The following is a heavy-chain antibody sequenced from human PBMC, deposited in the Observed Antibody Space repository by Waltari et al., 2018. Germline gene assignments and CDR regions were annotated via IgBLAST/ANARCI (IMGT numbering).Heavy chain of an antibody. D-gene: IGHD5-18*01. J-gene: IGHJ6*02. CDR2: IYYSGST. CDR3: ARSVYSYDYYYYGMDV. V-gene: IGHV4-59*01. CDR1: GGSISRYY. Sequence: QVQLQESGPGLVKPSETLSLTCTVSGGSISRYYWRWIRQPTGKGLEWIGYIYYSGSTNYNPSLKSRVTISVDTSKNQFSLKLSSVTAADTAVYYCARSVYSYDYYYYGMDVWGQGTTVTVSS.